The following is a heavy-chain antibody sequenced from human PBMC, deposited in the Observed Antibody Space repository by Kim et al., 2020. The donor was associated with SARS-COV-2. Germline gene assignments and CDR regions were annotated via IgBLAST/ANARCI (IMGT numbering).Heavy chain of an antibody. V-gene: IGHV4-59*01. CDR2: IFYTGST. CDR1: GGSISSYY. J-gene: IGHJ4*02. CDR3: ARGGSSGYYYG. D-gene: IGHD3-22*01. Sequence: SETLSLTCTVSGGSISSYYWSWIRQPPGKGLEWIGYIFYTGSTNYNPSLKSRVTISVDTSKKQFSLKLSSVTAADTAVYYCARGGSSGYYYGWGQGTLVTVSS.